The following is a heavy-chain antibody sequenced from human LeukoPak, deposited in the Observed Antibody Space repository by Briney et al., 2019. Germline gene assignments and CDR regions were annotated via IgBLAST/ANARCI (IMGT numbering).Heavy chain of an antibody. CDR3: ARPGIVGYYYYYMGV. Sequence: PSETLSLTCAVSGYSISSGYYWGWIRPPPGKGLEWIGSIYHSGSTYYNPSLKSRVTISVDTSKNQFSLKLSSVTAADTAVYYCARPGIVGYYYYYMGVWGKGTTVTVSS. CDR1: GYSISSGYY. V-gene: IGHV4-38-2*01. CDR2: IYHSGST. J-gene: IGHJ6*03. D-gene: IGHD1-26*01.